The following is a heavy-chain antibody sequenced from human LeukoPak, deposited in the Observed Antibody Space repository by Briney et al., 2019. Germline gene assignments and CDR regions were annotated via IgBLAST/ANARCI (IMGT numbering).Heavy chain of an antibody. Sequence: GASVKVSCKASGYTFTSYGISWVRQAPGQGLEWMGWISAYNGNTNYAQKLQGRVTMTTDTSTSTAYMELRSLRSDDTAVYYCARQTPPQYYYDSSGYGFDYWGQGTLVTVSS. D-gene: IGHD3-22*01. V-gene: IGHV1-18*01. CDR1: GYTFTSYG. CDR3: ARQTPPQYYYDSSGYGFDY. J-gene: IGHJ4*02. CDR2: ISAYNGNT.